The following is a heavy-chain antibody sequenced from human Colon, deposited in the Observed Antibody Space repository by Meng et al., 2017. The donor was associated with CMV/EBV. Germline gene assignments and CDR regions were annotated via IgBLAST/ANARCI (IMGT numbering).Heavy chain of an antibody. CDR2: TNSDESKR. CDR1: GFTFSSHW. V-gene: IGHV3-74*01. Sequence: GESLKISCAASGFTFSSHWMHWVRQAPGKGLVWISRTNSDESKRVYADSVKGRFTISRDNANNTLYLQMNSLRAEDTAIYYCVRDGWGADVFDVWGQGTMVTVSS. CDR3: VRDGWGADVFDV. J-gene: IGHJ3*01. D-gene: IGHD2-2*03.